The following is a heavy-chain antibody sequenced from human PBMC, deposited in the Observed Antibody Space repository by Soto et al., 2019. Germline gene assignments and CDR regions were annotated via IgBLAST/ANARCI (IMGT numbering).Heavy chain of an antibody. CDR1: GGTFSSYA. D-gene: IGHD3-22*01. Sequence: GASVKVSCNASGGTFSSYAISWVRQAPAQELEWMGGIIPIFGTANYAQKFQGRVTITADESTSTAYMELSSLRSEDTAVYYCATNTGDYYDSSGYYSPEYFQHWGQGTLVTVSS. V-gene: IGHV1-69*13. CDR2: IIPIFGTA. J-gene: IGHJ1*01. CDR3: ATNTGDYYDSSGYYSPEYFQH.